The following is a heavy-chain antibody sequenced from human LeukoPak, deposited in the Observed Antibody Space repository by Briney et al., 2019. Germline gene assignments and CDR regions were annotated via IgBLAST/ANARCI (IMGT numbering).Heavy chain of an antibody. CDR3: AIWYYDILTGYKLDY. CDR1: GFTFSSYA. Sequence: PGGSLRLSCAASGFTFSSYAMSWVRQAPGKGLEWVSAISGSGGSTYYADSVKGRFTISRDNAKNSLYLQMNSLRAEDTAVYYCAIWYYDILTGYKLDYWGQGTLVTVSS. J-gene: IGHJ4*02. V-gene: IGHV3-23*01. CDR2: ISGSGGST. D-gene: IGHD3-9*01.